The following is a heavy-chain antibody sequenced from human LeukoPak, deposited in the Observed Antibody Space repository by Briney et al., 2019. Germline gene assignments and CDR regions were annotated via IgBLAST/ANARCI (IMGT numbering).Heavy chain of an antibody. V-gene: IGHV5-51*01. CDR3: ARRYCSGGSCYSVFPNWFGP. Sequence: GESLKISFKGSGYSFTSYWIGWVRQMPGKGLEWMGIIYPGDSDTRYSPSFQGQVTISADKSISTAYLQWSSLKASDTAMYYCARRYCSGGSCYSVFPNWFGPWGQGTLVTVSS. CDR2: IYPGDSDT. J-gene: IGHJ5*02. D-gene: IGHD2-15*01. CDR1: GYSFTSYW.